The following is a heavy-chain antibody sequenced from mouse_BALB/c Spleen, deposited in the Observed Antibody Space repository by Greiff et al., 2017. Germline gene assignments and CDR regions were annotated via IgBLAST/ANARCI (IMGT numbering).Heavy chain of an antibody. CDR2: ISSGSSTI. J-gene: IGHJ3*01. CDR3: AREGRYDGAWFAY. Sequence: EVMLVESGGGLVQPGGSRKLSCAASGFTFSSFGMHWVRQAPEKGLEWVAYISSGSSTIYYADTVKGRFTISRDNPKNTLFLQMTSLRSEDTAMYYCAREGRYDGAWFAYWGQGTLVTVSA. D-gene: IGHD2-14*01. V-gene: IGHV5-17*02. CDR1: GFTFSSFG.